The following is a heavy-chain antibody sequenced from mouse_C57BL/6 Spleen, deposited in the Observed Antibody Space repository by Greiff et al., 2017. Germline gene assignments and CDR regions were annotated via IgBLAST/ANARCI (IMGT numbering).Heavy chain of an antibody. CDR3: ARGEALLYVDV. Sequence: EVKLMESGGGLVKPGGSLKLSCAASGFTFSDYGMHWVRQAPGKGLEWVAYISSGSGTIYYADTVKGRFTISRDNATNTLFLQMTRLRSGDTAMYYCARGEALLYVDVWGTGTTVTVSS. J-gene: IGHJ1*03. CDR2: ISSGSGTI. V-gene: IGHV5-17*01. D-gene: IGHD3-2*02. CDR1: GFTFSDYG.